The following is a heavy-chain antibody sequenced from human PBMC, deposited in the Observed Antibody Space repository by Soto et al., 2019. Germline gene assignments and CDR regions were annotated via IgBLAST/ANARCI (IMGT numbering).Heavy chain of an antibody. CDR2: ISYDGSNK. Sequence: QVQLVESGGGVVQPGRSLRLSCAASGFTFSSYGMHWVRQAPGKGLEWVAVISYDGSNKYYADSVKGRFTISRDNSKNTLYLLMNSLRAEDTAVYYCAKNQGALRRIDAFDIWGQGSMVSVSS. V-gene: IGHV3-30*18. J-gene: IGHJ3*02. CDR3: AKNQGALRRIDAFDI. CDR1: GFTFSSYG. D-gene: IGHD1-26*01.